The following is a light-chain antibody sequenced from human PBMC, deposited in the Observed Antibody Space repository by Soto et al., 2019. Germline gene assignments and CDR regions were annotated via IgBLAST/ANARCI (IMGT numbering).Light chain of an antibody. V-gene: IGKV1-17*03. J-gene: IGKJ1*01. CDR2: LAT. CDR1: QDISRF. Sequence: DNQMTQSPSAVSASVGDRVTITCRASQDISRFLAWFQQNPGKVPKRLVYLATALQNGAPSRFSGSGSGTEFNFTISCLQPEDFATYYCLQHYAYPWTFGQGTKVDI. CDR3: LQHYAYPWT.